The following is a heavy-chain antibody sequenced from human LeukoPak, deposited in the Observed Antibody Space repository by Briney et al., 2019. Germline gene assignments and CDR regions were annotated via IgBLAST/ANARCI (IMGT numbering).Heavy chain of an antibody. J-gene: IGHJ5*02. V-gene: IGHV4-38-2*02. CDR1: GYSISSGYF. D-gene: IGHD6-13*01. Sequence: PSETLSLTCTVSGYSISSGYFWGWIRQPPGKGLEWIGTIYHSGSTYYNASLESVVTISVDTSKNQFSLKLSSVTAADTAVYYCARAYSSSWYFNWFDPWGQGTLVTVSS. CDR3: ARAYSSSWYFNWFDP. CDR2: IYHSGST.